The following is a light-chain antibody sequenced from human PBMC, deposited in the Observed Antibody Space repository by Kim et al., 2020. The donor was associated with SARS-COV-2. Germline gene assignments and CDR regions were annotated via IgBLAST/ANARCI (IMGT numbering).Light chain of an antibody. CDR3: NSRDTSGYRVV. J-gene: IGLJ2*01. V-gene: IGLV3-19*01. CDR1: SLRRDY. CDR2: GKD. Sequence: SSELTQDPAVSVALGQTVRITCQGDSLRRDYASWYQQKPGQAPLLVIYGKDNRPSGIPDRVSGSNSGNTASLTITGAQAEDEADYYCNSRDTSGYRVVFGGGTQLTVL.